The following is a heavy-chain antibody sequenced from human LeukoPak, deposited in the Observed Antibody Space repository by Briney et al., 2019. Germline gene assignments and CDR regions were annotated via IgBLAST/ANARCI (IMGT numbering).Heavy chain of an antibody. V-gene: IGHV3-66*01. Sequence: GGSLRLSCAEFGGTVWSSFRSWIRQAPGKGLEWVAILHSGGGTDYADSVRGRFTISRDNSKDILYLQMNSLRAEDTAVYYCARDRSGTYLDYWGQGTLVTVSS. D-gene: IGHD1-26*01. CDR1: GGTVWSSF. CDR2: LHSGGGT. J-gene: IGHJ4*02. CDR3: ARDRSGTYLDY.